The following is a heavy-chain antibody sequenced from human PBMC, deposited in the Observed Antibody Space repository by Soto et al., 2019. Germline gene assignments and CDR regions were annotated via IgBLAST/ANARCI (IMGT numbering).Heavy chain of an antibody. CDR1: GDSFTKYY. J-gene: IGHJ5*02. CDR2: INHSGRT. V-gene: IGHV4-34*01. D-gene: IGHD3-3*01. CDR3: AAMGKNYDFWSGYYISWFDP. Sequence: SETLSLTCAVYGDSFTKYYWSWIRQPPGKGLEWIGEINHSGRTNFNPSLKSRVTISVDRSKNQFSLKLRSVTAADTGVYYCAAMGKNYDFWSGYYISWFDPWGQGTLVT.